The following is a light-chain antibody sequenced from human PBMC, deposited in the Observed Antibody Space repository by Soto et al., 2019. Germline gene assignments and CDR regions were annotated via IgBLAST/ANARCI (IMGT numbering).Light chain of an antibody. CDR3: QQYHSYPVT. CDR1: QSISTW. J-gene: IGKJ4*01. CDR2: KAS. Sequence: DIQMTQSPSTLSASVGDRVTITCRASQSISTWLAWYQQKPGKAPKLLIYKASRLEIGVPSRFSGSGSGTEFTLTISSLQPDDFATYFCQQYHSYPVTFGGGTKVEIK. V-gene: IGKV1-5*03.